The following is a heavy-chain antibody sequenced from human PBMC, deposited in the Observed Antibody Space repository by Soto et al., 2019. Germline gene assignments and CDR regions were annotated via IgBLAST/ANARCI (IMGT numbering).Heavy chain of an antibody. CDR3: VRGGYYYNSWGKLSHYVLDV. J-gene: IGHJ6*02. V-gene: IGHV1-18*01. D-gene: IGHD3-16*01. CDR2: ISPYNDYT. CDR1: GYTFIRYG. Sequence: QVQLAQSANEVKKPGASVRVSCKAAGYTFIRYGIAWVRQAPGQGLEWMGWISPYNDYTVYAKKFQGRVSMTADTSTITVYMNLRGLKSDDTAVYYCVRGGYYYNSWGKLSHYVLDVWGQGTSVSVSS.